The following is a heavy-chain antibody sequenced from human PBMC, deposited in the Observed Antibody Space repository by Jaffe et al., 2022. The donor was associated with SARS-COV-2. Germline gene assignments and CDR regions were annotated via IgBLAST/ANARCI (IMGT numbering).Heavy chain of an antibody. CDR2: INHSGST. V-gene: IGHV4-34*01. CDR3: ARVYCTSGSCYSYFQHPSFVFDY. CDR1: GGSFSNYD. D-gene: IGHD2-15*01. J-gene: IGHJ4*02. Sequence: QVHLQQWGAGLLKPSETLSLTCAVYGGSFSNYDWSWIRQPPGKGLEWLGEINHSGSTKYNPSLKSRVTILVDASKNQFSLKLSSVTAADTAVYYCARVYCTSGSCYSYFQHPSFVFDYWGQGTLVTVSS.